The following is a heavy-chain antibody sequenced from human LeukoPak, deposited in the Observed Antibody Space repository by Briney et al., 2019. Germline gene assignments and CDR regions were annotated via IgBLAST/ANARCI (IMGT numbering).Heavy chain of an antibody. D-gene: IGHD5-24*01. Sequence: PSETLSLTCTVSGGSINSYYWSWIRQPPGKGLEWIGYIYNTETTNYNPSLESRVTISVYTSGNQFSLKLSSVTAADTAVYYCVMQRDGYNWGFDYWGQGTLVTVSS. CDR2: IYNTETT. J-gene: IGHJ4*02. CDR3: VMQRDGYNWGFDY. V-gene: IGHV4-59*01. CDR1: GGSINSYY.